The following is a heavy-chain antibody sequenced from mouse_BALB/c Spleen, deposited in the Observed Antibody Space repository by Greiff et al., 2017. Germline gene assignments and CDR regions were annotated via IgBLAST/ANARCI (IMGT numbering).Heavy chain of an antibody. CDR3: ARWGPDY. Sequence: QVQLQQPGAELVKPGASVKLSCKASGYTFTSYWMHWVKQRPGQGLEWIGEIDPSDSYTNYNQKFKGKATLTVDKSSSTAYMQLSSLTSEDSAVYYCARWGPDYWGQGTTLTVSS. CDR2: IDPSDSYT. D-gene: IGHD3-3*01. CDR1: GYTFTSYW. V-gene: IGHV1-69*02. J-gene: IGHJ2*01.